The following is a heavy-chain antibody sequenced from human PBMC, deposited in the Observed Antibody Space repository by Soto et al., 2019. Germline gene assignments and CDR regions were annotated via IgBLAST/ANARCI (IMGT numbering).Heavy chain of an antibody. CDR1: GYTFTGYC. D-gene: IGHD3-9*01. V-gene: IGHV1-2*04. CDR2: INPNSGGT. J-gene: IGHJ6*02. Sequence: ASVKVSCKASGYTFTGYCMHWVRQAPGQGLEYMGWINPNSGGTNYAQKFQGWVTMTRDTSISTAYMELSRLRSDDTAVYYCARPGYFDSSTPYYYYYGMDVWGQGTTVTVSS. CDR3: ARPGYFDSSTPYYYYYGMDV.